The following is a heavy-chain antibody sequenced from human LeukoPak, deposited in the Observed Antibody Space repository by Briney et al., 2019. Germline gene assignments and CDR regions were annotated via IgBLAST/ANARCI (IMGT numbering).Heavy chain of an antibody. J-gene: IGHJ4*02. Sequence: SETLSLTCAVSGYSISSGYYWGWIQQPPGKGLEWIGSIYHSGSTYYNPSLKSRVTISLDTSKNQFSLKLSSVTAADTAVYYCARGVVVVPAARPAFFDYWGQGTLDTVSS. CDR2: IYHSGST. V-gene: IGHV4-38-2*01. D-gene: IGHD2-2*01. CDR3: ARGVVVVPAARPAFFDY. CDR1: GYSISSGYY.